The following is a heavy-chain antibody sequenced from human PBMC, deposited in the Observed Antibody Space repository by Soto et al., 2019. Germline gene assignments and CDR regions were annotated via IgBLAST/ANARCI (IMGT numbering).Heavy chain of an antibody. J-gene: IGHJ5*02. Sequence: QVQLVQSGAEVKDPGASVKVSCKASGYTFSNYDIGWVRQASGQGLEWMGWMNPNSDNTGYAQKFQGRVTMTRNTSISTAYMELSSLRSEDTAVYYCARRRLLAARRGDWFDPWGQGTGVTVSS. V-gene: IGHV1-8*01. CDR3: ARRRLLAARRGDWFDP. D-gene: IGHD6-6*01. CDR2: MNPNSDNT. CDR1: GYTFSNYD.